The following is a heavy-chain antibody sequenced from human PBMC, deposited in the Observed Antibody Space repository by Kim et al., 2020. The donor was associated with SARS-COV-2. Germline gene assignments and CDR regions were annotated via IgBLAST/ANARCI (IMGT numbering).Heavy chain of an antibody. Sequence: GGSLRLSCVVSGFKFTLYPMSWVRQSPGKGLEWVCDIRGAGGRANYADSVTGRFTMSRDNSKNTVYLQMSSLRAEDTAIYYCTKNRGRATDILTPKLSSAFEDWGEGTLVTVFS. CDR2: IRGAGGRA. CDR1: GFKFTLYP. CDR3: TKNRGRATDILTPKLSSAFED. V-gene: IGHV3-23*01. D-gene: IGHD3-9*01. J-gene: IGHJ4*02.